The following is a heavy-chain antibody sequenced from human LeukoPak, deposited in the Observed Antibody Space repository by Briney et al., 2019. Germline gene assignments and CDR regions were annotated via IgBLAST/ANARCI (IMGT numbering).Heavy chain of an antibody. J-gene: IGHJ6*03. CDR1: GFIFSTYS. Sequence: GGSLRLSCAASGFIFSTYSMDWVRQAPGKGLEWVSYISSSSSTIYYADSVKGRFTISRDNAENSLYLQMNSLGAEDTAVYYCARDDHYNYYYMDVWGKGTTVTVSS. CDR2: ISSSSSTI. V-gene: IGHV3-48*01. CDR3: ARDDHYNYYYMDV.